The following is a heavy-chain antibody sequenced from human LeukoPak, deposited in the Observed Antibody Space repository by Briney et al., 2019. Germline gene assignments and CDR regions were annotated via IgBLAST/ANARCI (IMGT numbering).Heavy chain of an antibody. Sequence: SQTLSLTCAISGDSVSSNSAASNCIRLSPSSCLEWLGRTYYRSKWYNDYAVSVKSRITINPDTSKNQFSLQLNSVTPEDTAVYYCARRQQLHFDYWGQGTLVTVSS. CDR3: ARRQQLHFDY. J-gene: IGHJ4*02. CDR1: GDSVSSNSAA. CDR2: TYYRSKWYN. V-gene: IGHV6-1*01. D-gene: IGHD6-13*01.